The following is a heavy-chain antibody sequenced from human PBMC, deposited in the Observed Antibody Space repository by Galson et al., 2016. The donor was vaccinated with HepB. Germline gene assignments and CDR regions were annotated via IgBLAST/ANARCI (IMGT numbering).Heavy chain of an antibody. Sequence: SLRLSCAGSGFTFSNYGINWVRQAPGKGLEWVANINADGSEKYYVDSVRGRFTISRDNAENSVSLQMNSLRAEDTAVYYCARARRHSTPDPHHFDYWGQGSLVTVSS. V-gene: IGHV3-7*01. CDR3: ARARRHSTPDPHHFDY. J-gene: IGHJ4*02. D-gene: IGHD6-13*01. CDR1: GFTFSNYG. CDR2: INADGSEK.